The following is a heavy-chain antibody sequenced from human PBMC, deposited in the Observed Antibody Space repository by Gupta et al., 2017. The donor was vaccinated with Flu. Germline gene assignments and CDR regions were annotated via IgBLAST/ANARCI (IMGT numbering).Heavy chain of an antibody. CDR1: EFTFSAYW. V-gene: IGHV3-74*01. CDR3: ARGGFHHALDV. Sequence: EVQLVESGGGLVQPGVSLRLSCVASEFTFSAYWMYWVRQTPGKGLVWVSRAGDGSTTSYAEAVKGRFTVSRDDAKNTLYLQMNTLRDEDTAVYYCARGGFHHALDVWGQGTTVTVSS. CDR2: AGDGSTT. J-gene: IGHJ6*02.